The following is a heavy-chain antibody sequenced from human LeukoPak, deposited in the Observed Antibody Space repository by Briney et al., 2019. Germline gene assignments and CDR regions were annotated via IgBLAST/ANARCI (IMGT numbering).Heavy chain of an antibody. CDR2: VSGNGGRT. CDR3: ARNGYSYGIHDGLGL. J-gene: IGHJ3*01. CDR1: GFTFSNYA. D-gene: IGHD5-18*01. Sequence: GGSLRLSCAASGFTFSNYAMSWVRQAPGKGLEWVSGVSGNGGRTYYADSVKGRFTISGDNSKNTLYLQMNSLRAEDTALYICARNGYSYGIHDGLGLWGQGTKVTVSS. V-gene: IGHV3-23*01.